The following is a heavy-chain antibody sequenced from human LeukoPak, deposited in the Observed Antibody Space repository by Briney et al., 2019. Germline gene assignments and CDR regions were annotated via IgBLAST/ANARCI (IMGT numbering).Heavy chain of an antibody. CDR2: ISAYNGNT. J-gene: IGHJ6*02. CDR1: GYTFTNYG. Sequence: ASVKVSCKASGYTFTNYGINWVRQAPGQGLEWMGWISAYNGNTNYAQKFQGRVTMTRNTSISTAYMELSSLRSEDTAVYYCARGGVDFWSGYLNFGTAYYYYGMDVWGQGTTVTVSS. V-gene: IGHV1-18*01. CDR3: ARGGVDFWSGYLNFGTAYYYYGMDV. D-gene: IGHD3-3*01.